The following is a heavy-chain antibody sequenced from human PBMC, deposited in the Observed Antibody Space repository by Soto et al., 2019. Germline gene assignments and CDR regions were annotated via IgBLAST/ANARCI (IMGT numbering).Heavy chain of an antibody. CDR2: IYVTGAV. V-gene: IGHV4-31*03. J-gene: IGHJ5*02. CDR3: ARLRIATNNYKWFDP. Sequence: TLTLTCSISGAALNIGNYYWSGIRQVPGKGLEWIGHIYVTGAVDYNPSLRDRITISQDTSERQFSLNLRLVTAADTAVYYCARLRIATNNYKWFDPWGQGTLVTVSS. CDR1: GAALNIGNYY. D-gene: IGHD2-21*01.